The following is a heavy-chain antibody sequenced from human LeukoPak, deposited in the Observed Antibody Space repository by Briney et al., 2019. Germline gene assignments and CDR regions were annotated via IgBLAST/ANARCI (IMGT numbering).Heavy chain of an antibody. CDR3: AASFRITGTTFYH. CDR2: INSDGAKT. J-gene: IGHJ1*01. D-gene: IGHD1-20*01. V-gene: IGHV3-74*01. CDR1: GFTFSSFW. Sequence: GGSLRLSCAASGFTFSSFWMNWVRQVPGKGLVWVSHINSDGAKTNYADSVTGRFAISRDTARNTLYLQMNNLRVEDTAMYYCAASFRITGTTFYHWGQGTLVTVSS.